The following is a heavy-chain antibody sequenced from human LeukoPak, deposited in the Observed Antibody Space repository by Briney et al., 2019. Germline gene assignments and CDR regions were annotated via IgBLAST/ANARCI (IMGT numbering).Heavy chain of an antibody. D-gene: IGHD2-15*01. V-gene: IGHV3-30*03. CDR1: GFTLSAHR. J-gene: IGHJ4*02. Sequence: GGSLRLSCEASGFTLSAHRMNWVRQAPGKGLEWVAVISYDGSNKYYADSVKGRFTISRDNSKNTLFLQMNSLRAEDTALYYCARAHIVVVVAAPDYWGQGTLVTVSS. CDR3: ARAHIVVVVAAPDY. CDR2: ISYDGSNK.